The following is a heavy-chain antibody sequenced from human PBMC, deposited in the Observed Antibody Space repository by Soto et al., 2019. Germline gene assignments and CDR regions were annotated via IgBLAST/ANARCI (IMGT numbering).Heavy chain of an antibody. CDR1: GFTFSSYA. Sequence: GGSLRLSCAASGFTFSSYAMHWVRQAPGKGLGWVAVISYDGSNKYYADSVKGRFTISRDNSKNTLYLQMNSLRAEDTAVYYCARVPRGGWIPTYYGMDIWGQGTTVTVSS. V-gene: IGHV3-30-3*01. J-gene: IGHJ6*02. D-gene: IGHD5-18*01. CDR2: ISYDGSNK. CDR3: ARVPRGGWIPTYYGMDI.